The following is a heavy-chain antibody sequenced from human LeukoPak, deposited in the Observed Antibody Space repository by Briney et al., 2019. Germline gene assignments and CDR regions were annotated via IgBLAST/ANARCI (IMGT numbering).Heavy chain of an antibody. J-gene: IGHJ4*02. Sequence: GGSLRLSCAASGFTFSSYAMSWVRQAPGKGLEWVSAISGSGGSTYYADSVKGRFTIYRDNSKNTLYLQMNSLRAEDTAVYYCAKDFSYYGSGSTGYWGQGTLVTVSS. D-gene: IGHD3-10*01. CDR1: GFTFSSYA. V-gene: IGHV3-23*01. CDR3: AKDFSYYGSGSTGY. CDR2: ISGSGGST.